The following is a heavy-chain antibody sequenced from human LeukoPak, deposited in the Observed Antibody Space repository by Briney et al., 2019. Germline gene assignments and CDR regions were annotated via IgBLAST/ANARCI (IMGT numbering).Heavy chain of an antibody. CDR3: ARGVDYGDYVYDY. CDR1: GGTFSSFA. CDR2: IIPIFGTA. D-gene: IGHD4-17*01. Sequence: GASVKVSCKASGGTFSSFAISWVRQAPGHGLEWMGGIIPIFGTANYAQKFQGRVTITADKSTSTAYMELSSLRSEDTAVYYCARGVDYGDYVYDYWGQGTLVTVSS. V-gene: IGHV1-69*06. J-gene: IGHJ4*02.